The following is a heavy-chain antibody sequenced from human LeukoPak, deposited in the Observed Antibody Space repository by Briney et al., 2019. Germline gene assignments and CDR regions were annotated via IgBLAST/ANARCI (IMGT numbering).Heavy chain of an antibody. V-gene: IGHV1-46*01. J-gene: IGHJ4*02. CDR3: ARDRAIVVAATCPLD. CDR1: GYTFTSYY. CDR2: INPSGGST. Sequence: GASVKVSCKASGYTFTSYYIHWVRQAPGQGLEWMGIINPSGGSTNYAQKFQGRVTMTRDTSTSTVYMELSSLRSEDTAVYYCARDRAIVVAATCPLDWGQGTLVTVSS. D-gene: IGHD6-19*01.